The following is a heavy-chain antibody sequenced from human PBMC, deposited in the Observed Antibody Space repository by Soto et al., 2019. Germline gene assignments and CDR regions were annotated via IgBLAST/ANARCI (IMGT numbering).Heavy chain of an antibody. Sequence: EVQLLESGGGLVQPGGSLRLSCAASGFTFSSYAMSWVRQAPGKGLEWVSAISGSGGSTYYADSVKGRFTISRDNSKNTLYLQMNSLRAEDTAVYYCAKDALEGSGWYEGGYYYGMDVWGQGTTVTVSS. J-gene: IGHJ6*02. CDR1: GFTFSSYA. CDR2: ISGSGGST. V-gene: IGHV3-23*01. D-gene: IGHD6-19*01. CDR3: AKDALEGSGWYEGGYYYGMDV.